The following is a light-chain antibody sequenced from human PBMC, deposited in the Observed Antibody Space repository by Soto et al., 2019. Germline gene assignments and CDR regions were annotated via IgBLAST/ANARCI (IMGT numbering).Light chain of an antibody. CDR3: CSYAGGRTVV. V-gene: IGLV2-23*01. CDR2: EGS. CDR1: SIDVGSYDL. J-gene: IGLJ2*01. Sequence: QSALTQPASVSGSPGQSITISCTGTSIDVGSYDLVSWYQEHPGKAPILMIYEGSKRPSRVSDRFSGSKSGNTASLTISGLQAEDEADYYCCSYAGGRTVVFGGGTKLTVL.